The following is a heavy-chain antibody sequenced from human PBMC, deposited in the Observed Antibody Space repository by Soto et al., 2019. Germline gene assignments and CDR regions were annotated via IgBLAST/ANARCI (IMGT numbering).Heavy chain of an antibody. J-gene: IGHJ3*02. Sequence: GGSLRLSCAASGFTFDDYAMHWVRQAPGKGLEWVSGISWNSGSIGYADSVKDRFTISRDNAKNSLYLQMNSLRAEDTALYYCAKGYYGDTGSAFDIWGQGTMVTASS. CDR2: ISWNSGSI. D-gene: IGHD4-17*01. CDR1: GFTFDDYA. V-gene: IGHV3-9*01. CDR3: AKGYYGDTGSAFDI.